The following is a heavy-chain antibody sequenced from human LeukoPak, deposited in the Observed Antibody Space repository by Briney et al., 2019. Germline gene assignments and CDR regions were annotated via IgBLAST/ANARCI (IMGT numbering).Heavy chain of an antibody. CDR3: ARDTSPLYDSSGYYYGSFDY. Sequence: PGGSLRLSCAASGFTVSSNYLIWVRQAPGKGLEWVSVLYAGGSTYYADSVKDRFTISRDNSKNTLYLQMNSLRAEDTAVYYCARDTSPLYDSSGYYYGSFDYWGQGTLDTVSS. CDR1: GFTVSSNY. CDR2: LYAGGST. J-gene: IGHJ4*02. D-gene: IGHD3-22*01. V-gene: IGHV3-53*01.